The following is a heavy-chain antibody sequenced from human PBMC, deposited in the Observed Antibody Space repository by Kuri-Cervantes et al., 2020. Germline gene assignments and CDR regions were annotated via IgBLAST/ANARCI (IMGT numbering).Heavy chain of an antibody. D-gene: IGHD2-2*01. V-gene: IGHV3-23*01. CDR1: GFTFSSYA. Sequence: GGSLRLSCAASGFTFSSYAMSWVRQAPGRGPQWVSAVSTSGDATYYADSVKGRFTISRDNSKTTLYLQMDSLRAEDTAVYYCATSSSRLTHYFDYWGQGTLVTVSS. CDR3: ATSSSRLTHYFDY. CDR2: VSTSGDAT. J-gene: IGHJ4*02.